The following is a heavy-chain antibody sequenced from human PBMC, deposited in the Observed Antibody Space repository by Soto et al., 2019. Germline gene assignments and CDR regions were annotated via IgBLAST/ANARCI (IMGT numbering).Heavy chain of an antibody. V-gene: IGHV3-21*01. CDR1: GFTFSSYS. CDR2: ITTYSTSI. D-gene: IGHD4-17*01. J-gene: IGHJ3*02. CDR3: ARGYGDYIPDAFNI. Sequence: EVQLVESGGGLVKPGGSLRLSCAASGFTFSSYSMNWVRQAPGEGLEWVSSITTYSTSIYYADSVKGRFTISRDNAMNSLFLQMNSLRAEDTAVYYCARGYGDYIPDAFNIWGQGTMVTVSS.